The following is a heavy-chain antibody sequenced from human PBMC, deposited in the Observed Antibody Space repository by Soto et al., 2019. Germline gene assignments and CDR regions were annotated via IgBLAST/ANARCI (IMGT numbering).Heavy chain of an antibody. CDR3: ARHISVGAIGY. D-gene: IGHD1-26*01. Sequence: VESLTICCKVPGYSFTSYCIVWVLQMPGKGLEWMGIIYPGDSDTRYSPSFQGQVTISADKSISTAYLQWSSLKASDTAMYYCARHISVGAIGYWGQGTLVTVSS. J-gene: IGHJ4*02. CDR2: IYPGDSDT. V-gene: IGHV5-51*01. CDR1: GYSFTSYC.